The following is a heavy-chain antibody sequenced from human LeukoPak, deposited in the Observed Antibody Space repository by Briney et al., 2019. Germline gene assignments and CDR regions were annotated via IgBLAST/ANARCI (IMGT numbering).Heavy chain of an antibody. D-gene: IGHD3-22*01. V-gene: IGHV1-69*04. CDR1: GGTFRNSG. CDR3: AKIHDDSGYYYEYFQF. J-gene: IGHJ1*01. CDR2: IIPILDIT. Sequence: SVKVSCKASGGTFRNSGISWVRQAPGQGLEYVGRIIPILDITEYGKTSPGRVTIAADTATDTFYMELSGLRSEDTAVYYCAKIHDDSGYYYEYFQFWGQGTLITVSS.